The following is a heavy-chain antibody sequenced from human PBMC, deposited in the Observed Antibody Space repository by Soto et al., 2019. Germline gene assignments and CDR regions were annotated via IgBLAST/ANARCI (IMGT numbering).Heavy chain of an antibody. CDR2: INPNSGGT. CDR1: GCTFTGYY. Sequence: ASVKVSCKASGCTFTGYYMHWVRQAPGQGLEWMGWINPNSGGTNYAQKFQGRVTMTRDTSISTAYMELSRLRSDDTAVYYCAREPPLREYSSSSLDYYYGMDVWGQGTTVTVSS. D-gene: IGHD6-6*01. J-gene: IGHJ6*02. V-gene: IGHV1-2*02. CDR3: AREPPLREYSSSSLDYYYGMDV.